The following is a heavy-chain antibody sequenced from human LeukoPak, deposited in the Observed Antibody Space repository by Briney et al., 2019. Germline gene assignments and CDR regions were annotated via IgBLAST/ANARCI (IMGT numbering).Heavy chain of an antibody. CDR2: INHSGST. CDR1: GGSFSGYY. V-gene: IGHV4-34*01. Sequence: ASETLSLTCAVSGGSFSGYYWSWIRQPPGKGLEWIGEINHSGSTNYNPSLKSRVTISVDTSKNQFSLKLSSVTAADTAVYYCASLPFYGRYFDYWGQGTLVTVSS. J-gene: IGHJ4*02. CDR3: ASLPFYGRYFDY. D-gene: IGHD4-17*01.